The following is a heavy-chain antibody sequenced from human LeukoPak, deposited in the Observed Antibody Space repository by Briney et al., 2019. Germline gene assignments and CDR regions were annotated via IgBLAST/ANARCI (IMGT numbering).Heavy chain of an antibody. CDR1: GYTFISYG. D-gene: IGHD4-17*01. CDR2: ISAYNGNI. J-gene: IGHJ4*02. Sequence: RASVKVSCKASGYTFISYGINWVRQAPGQGLEWMGWISAYNGNINYAQKLQGRVTMTTDTSTSTAYVELRSLRSDDTAVYYCARDLAMTTVTTQVGWGQGTLVTVSS. V-gene: IGHV1-18*01. CDR3: ARDLAMTTVTTQVG.